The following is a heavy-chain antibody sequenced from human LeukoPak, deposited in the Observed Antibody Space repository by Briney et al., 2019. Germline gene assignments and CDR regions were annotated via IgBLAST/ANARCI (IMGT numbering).Heavy chain of an antibody. J-gene: IGHJ4*02. Sequence: GRSLRLSCAASGFTFSSYAMHWVRQAPGKGLEWVSYITSSGHIIYYADSVKGQFTISRDNAENSLYLQMNSLRAEDTAVYYCAREVDHFDSSGNYPDVFDYWGQGTLVTVSS. D-gene: IGHD3-22*01. V-gene: IGHV3-48*04. CDR1: GFTFSSYA. CDR3: AREVDHFDSSGNYPDVFDY. CDR2: ITSSGHII.